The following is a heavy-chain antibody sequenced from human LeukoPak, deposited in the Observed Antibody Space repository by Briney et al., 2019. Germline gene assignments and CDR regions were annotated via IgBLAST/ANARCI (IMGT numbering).Heavy chain of an antibody. CDR3: APDLRGAAWSLDY. CDR2: VSDSGNSA. D-gene: IGHD2-15*01. V-gene: IGHV3-23*01. Sequence: GGALRLSCAASGVTFRNYGMSWVRQAPGKGLEWVSVVSDSGNSAYYTDSVNGLFTISRDNSKNTLYLQMNSLRAEETAVYYCAPDLRGAAWSLDYWGQGTLVTVSS. J-gene: IGHJ4*02. CDR1: GVTFRNYG.